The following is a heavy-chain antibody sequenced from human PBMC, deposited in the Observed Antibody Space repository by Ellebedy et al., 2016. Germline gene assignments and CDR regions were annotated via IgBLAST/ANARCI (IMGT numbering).Heavy chain of an antibody. D-gene: IGHD2-21*02. J-gene: IGHJ6*02. CDR2: INAGNGNT. CDR3: ASPLGGDGSGYYYYGMDV. V-gene: IGHV1-3*01. Sequence: ASVKVSCKASGYTFTSYAMHWVRQAPGQRLEWMGWINAGNGNTKYSQKFQGRVTITRDTSASTAYMELSSLRSEDTAVYYCASPLGGDGSGYYYYGMDVWGQGTTVTVSS. CDR1: GYTFTSYA.